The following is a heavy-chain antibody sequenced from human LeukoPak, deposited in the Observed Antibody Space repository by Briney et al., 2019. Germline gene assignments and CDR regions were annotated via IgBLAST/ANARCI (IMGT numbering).Heavy chain of an antibody. V-gene: IGHV3-21*01. D-gene: IGHD5-18*01. Sequence: GGSLRLSCAASGFTFSSYNINWVRQAPGKGLEWVSSITSGSSYIYYADSVKGRFTISRDNAKNSLYLQMNRLRAEDTAVYYCARGSYGYYWGQGTLVTVSS. J-gene: IGHJ4*02. CDR2: ITSGSSYI. CDR3: ARGSYGYY. CDR1: GFTFSSYN.